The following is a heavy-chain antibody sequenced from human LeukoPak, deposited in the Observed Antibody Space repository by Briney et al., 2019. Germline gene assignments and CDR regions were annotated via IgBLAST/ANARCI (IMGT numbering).Heavy chain of an antibody. CDR2: ISSSSSTI. V-gene: IGHV3-48*01. CDR3: ARGAPHDYYYGMDV. Sequence: PGGSLRLSCAASGFTFSSYVMHWVRQAPGKGLEWVSYISSSSSTIYYADSVKGRFTISRDNAKNSLYLQMNSLRAEDTAVYYCARGAPHDYYYGMDVWGQGTTVTVSS. CDR1: GFTFSSYV. J-gene: IGHJ6*02.